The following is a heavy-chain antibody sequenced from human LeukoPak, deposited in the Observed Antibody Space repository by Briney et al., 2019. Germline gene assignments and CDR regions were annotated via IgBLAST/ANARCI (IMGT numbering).Heavy chain of an antibody. J-gene: IGHJ4*02. CDR1: GGTFSSYA. CDR2: IIPIFGTA. Sequence: SVKVSCKASGGTFSSYAISWVRQAPGQGLEWMGGIIPIFGTANYAQKFQGRVTITANESTSTAYMELSSLRSEDTAVYYCARVGDYGDYFDYWGQGTLVTVSS. CDR3: ARVGDYGDYFDY. D-gene: IGHD4-17*01. V-gene: IGHV1-69*13.